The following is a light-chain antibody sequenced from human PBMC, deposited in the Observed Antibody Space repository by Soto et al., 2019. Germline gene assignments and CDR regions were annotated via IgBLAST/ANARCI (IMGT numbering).Light chain of an antibody. J-gene: IGKJ1*01. Sequence: DIQMTQSPSSLSASVGDRVTITRRASQAISNYLAWYQQKPGKVPELLIYAASSLQSGVPSRFSGSGSGTDFILTISSLQPEDVATYYCQKYNSAPWTFGQGTKVEIK. V-gene: IGKV1-27*01. CDR2: AAS. CDR3: QKYNSAPWT. CDR1: QAISNY.